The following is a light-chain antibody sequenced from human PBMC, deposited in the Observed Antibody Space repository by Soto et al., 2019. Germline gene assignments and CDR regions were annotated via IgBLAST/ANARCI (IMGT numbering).Light chain of an antibody. Sequence: DIQMTQSPSTLSASVGDRVTITCRASQSISSWLAWYQQKPGKASKLLIYKASSLESGVPSRFSGSGSGTEFTLTISSLQPDDFETYSCQQYNSYLWTFGKGTKVEIK. V-gene: IGKV1-5*03. CDR1: QSISSW. CDR2: KAS. J-gene: IGKJ1*01. CDR3: QQYNSYLWT.